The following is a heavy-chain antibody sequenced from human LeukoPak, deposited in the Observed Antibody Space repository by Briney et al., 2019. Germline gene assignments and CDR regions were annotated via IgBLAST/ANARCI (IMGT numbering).Heavy chain of an antibody. CDR2: ISYDGSNK. CDR1: GFTFSSYG. D-gene: IGHD3-10*01. V-gene: IGHV3-30*03. J-gene: IGHJ4*02. CDR3: ARAGFQIDY. Sequence: GGSLRLSCAASGFTFSSYGMHWVRQAPGKGLEWVAVISYDGSNKYYADSVKGRFTISRDNSKNTLYLQMNSLRAEDTAVYYCARAGFQIDYWGQGTLVTVSS.